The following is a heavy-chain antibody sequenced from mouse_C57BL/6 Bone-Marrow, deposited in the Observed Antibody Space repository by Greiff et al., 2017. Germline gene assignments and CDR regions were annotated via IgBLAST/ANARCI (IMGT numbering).Heavy chain of an antibody. CDR2: ISNGGGST. Sequence: EVKLVESGGGLVQPGGSLKLSCAASGFTFSDYYMYWVRQTPEKRMEWVAYISNGGGSTYYPDTVKGRFTISRDNAKNTLYLQMSRLKSEDTAMYYCASHYYGSSYGYFDVWGTGTTVTVSS. J-gene: IGHJ1*03. D-gene: IGHD1-1*01. V-gene: IGHV5-12*01. CDR1: GFTFSDYY. CDR3: ASHYYGSSYGYFDV.